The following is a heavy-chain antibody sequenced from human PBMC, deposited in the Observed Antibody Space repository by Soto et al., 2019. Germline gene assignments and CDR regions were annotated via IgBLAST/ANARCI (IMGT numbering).Heavy chain of an antibody. Sequence: QVQLQESGPGLVKPSQTLSLTCTVSGGSISSGGYYWSWIRQHPGKGLEWIGYISYSGSTYYNPSLKFRVTISVDTSKNPFSLKLSSVTAADTAVYYCAGFRRVGYCSGGSCHDAFDIWGQGTMVTVSS. J-gene: IGHJ3*02. V-gene: IGHV4-31*03. CDR1: GGSISSGGYY. CDR3: AGFRRVGYCSGGSCHDAFDI. CDR2: ISYSGST. D-gene: IGHD2-15*01.